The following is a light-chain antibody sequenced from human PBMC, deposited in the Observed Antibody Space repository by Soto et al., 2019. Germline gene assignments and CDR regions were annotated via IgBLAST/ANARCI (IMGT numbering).Light chain of an antibody. CDR1: QSVDRAY. V-gene: IGKV3-20*01. Sequence: EVVLTQSPGTLSLSPGERATLSCRASQSVDRAYLAWYQHKPGQAPRLLMYGSSNRASDIPDRFSGSGSGTDFTLTISRLEPEDFAVYYCHQYSDSPPYTFGQGTKLEIK. J-gene: IGKJ2*01. CDR3: HQYSDSPPYT. CDR2: GSS.